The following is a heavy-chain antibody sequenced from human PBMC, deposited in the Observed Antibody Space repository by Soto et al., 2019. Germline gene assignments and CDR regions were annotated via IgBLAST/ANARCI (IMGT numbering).Heavy chain of an antibody. Sequence: GASVKVSCKASGYTFTNYAIHWVRQAPGQRLEWMGWLNPGNGNTKYPQKFQGRVTITRDTSASTAYMFLSSLRSEDAAVYYCARDQGIPYCGGDCYSDWYFDLWGRGTLVTVSS. J-gene: IGHJ2*01. CDR2: LNPGNGNT. CDR1: GYTFTNYA. CDR3: ARDQGIPYCGGDCYSDWYFDL. V-gene: IGHV1-3*01. D-gene: IGHD2-21*01.